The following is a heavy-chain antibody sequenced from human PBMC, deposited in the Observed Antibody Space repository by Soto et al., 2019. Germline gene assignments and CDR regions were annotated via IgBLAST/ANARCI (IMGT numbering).Heavy chain of an antibody. CDR2: IWYDGSNR. J-gene: IGHJ4*02. CDR1: GFTFTSYA. Sequence: PGGSLRLSCAASGFTFTSYAMQWVRQAPGKGLEWVAVIWYDGSNRYYGDSVKGRFTISRDNSKNTLYLQMNSLRAEDTAVYYCARARYDILTGYYNDHWGQGALVTVPS. D-gene: IGHD3-9*01. CDR3: ARARYDILTGYYNDH. V-gene: IGHV3-33*01.